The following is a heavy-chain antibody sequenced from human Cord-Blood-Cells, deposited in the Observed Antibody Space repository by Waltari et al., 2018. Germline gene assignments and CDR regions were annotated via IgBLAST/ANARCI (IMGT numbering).Heavy chain of an antibody. J-gene: IGHJ4*02. CDR1: GGSFSGYY. CDR3: ARGLRGHYFDY. CDR2: INHSGST. Sequence: QVSLQQLGAGRSKPSETLSPPCAVCGGSFSGYYWSWFSQPPGRGLEWIGEINHSGSTNYNPSLKSRVTISVDTSKNQFSLKLSAVTAAYTAVYYCARGLRGHYFDYWGQGTLVTVSS. V-gene: IGHV4-34*01.